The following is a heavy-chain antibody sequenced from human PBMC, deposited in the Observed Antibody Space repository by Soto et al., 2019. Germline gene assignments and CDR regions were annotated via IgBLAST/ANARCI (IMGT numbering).Heavy chain of an antibody. CDR2: IYPGDSDT. CDR3: ARPYSGPRAFDI. J-gene: IGHJ3*02. Sequence: KVSCKASGGTFSSYAISWVRQMPGKGLEWMGIIYPGDSDTRYSPSFQGQVTISADKSISTAYLQWSSLKASDTAMYYCARPYSGPRAFDIWGQGTMVTVSS. D-gene: IGHD4-4*01. V-gene: IGHV5-51*01. CDR1: GGTFSSYA.